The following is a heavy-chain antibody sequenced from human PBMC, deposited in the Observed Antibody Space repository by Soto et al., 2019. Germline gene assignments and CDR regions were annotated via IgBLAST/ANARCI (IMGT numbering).Heavy chain of an antibody. CDR1: GYRFTSYW. J-gene: IGHJ4*02. V-gene: IGHV5-10-1*01. D-gene: IGHD3-16*01. CDR3: ARHMGGDPHSTIPDQGFDY. Sequence: PGESLKISCNGSGYRFTSYWISWGRQMPGKGLEWMGRIDPSDSYTNYSPSFQGHVTISADKSISTAYLQWSSLKASDTAMYYCARHMGGDPHSTIPDQGFDYWGQGTLVTVS. CDR2: IDPSDSYT.